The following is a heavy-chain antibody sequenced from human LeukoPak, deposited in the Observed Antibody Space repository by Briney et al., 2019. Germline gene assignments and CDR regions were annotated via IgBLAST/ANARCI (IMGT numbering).Heavy chain of an antibody. CDR2: INPNTGDT. J-gene: IGHJ4*02. Sequence: ASVKVSCKASGYTFTGYHMHWVRQAPGQGLEWMGWINPNTGDTNYAQKFQGRVTMTRDTSISAAYMELSRLRSDDTAVYYCARGSSWASFDYWGQGTLVTVSS. V-gene: IGHV1-2*02. CDR3: ARGSSWASFDY. CDR1: GYTFTGYH. D-gene: IGHD6-13*01.